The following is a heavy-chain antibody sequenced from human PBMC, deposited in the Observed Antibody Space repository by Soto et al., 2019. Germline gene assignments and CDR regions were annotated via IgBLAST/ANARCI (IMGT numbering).Heavy chain of an antibody. Sequence: EVQLVESGGGVIQPGGSLRVSCAASGFTVSAHYMNWVRQAPGKGLEWVSVIYGDGTTDYADSVKGRFTISRDNSKNTLYLQMHSLRAEDTAVYYCARDGGWGLCGAAGCYGFDIWGQGTMVTVSS. D-gene: IGHD6-13*01. J-gene: IGHJ3*02. V-gene: IGHV3-53*01. CDR3: ARDGGWGLCGAAGCYGFDI. CDR2: IYGDGTT. CDR1: GFTVSAHY.